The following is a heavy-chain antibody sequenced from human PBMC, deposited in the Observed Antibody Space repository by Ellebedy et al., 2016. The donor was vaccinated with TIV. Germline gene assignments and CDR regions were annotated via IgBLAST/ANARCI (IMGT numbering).Heavy chain of an antibody. D-gene: IGHD6-6*01. CDR2: VYPISGDT. CDR1: GYTFTGYY. Sequence: ASVKVSCKASGYTFTGYYMHWVRQAPGQGLEWMGWVYPISGDTNYAQEFQGRVTLTGDTSTRTVYMEMSSLRSDDTAVYYCAAFPYISSSSAFWGQGTLVTVSS. V-gene: IGHV1-2*02. CDR3: AAFPYISSSSAF. J-gene: IGHJ4*02.